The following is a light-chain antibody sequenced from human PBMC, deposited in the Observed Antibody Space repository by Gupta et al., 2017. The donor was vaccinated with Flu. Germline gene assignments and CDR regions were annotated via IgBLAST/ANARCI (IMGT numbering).Light chain of an antibody. Sequence: EIVLTQSPGTLSLSPGEGATLSCRASQSVSSDYIAWYQHKPGQAPRLLIYGVSSRATGIPDRFSGSGSGTDFTLTISRLEPEDFAVYYCHQYASSPQTFGQGTKVEIK. CDR1: QSVSSDY. CDR2: GVS. J-gene: IGKJ1*01. V-gene: IGKV3-20*01. CDR3: HQYASSPQT.